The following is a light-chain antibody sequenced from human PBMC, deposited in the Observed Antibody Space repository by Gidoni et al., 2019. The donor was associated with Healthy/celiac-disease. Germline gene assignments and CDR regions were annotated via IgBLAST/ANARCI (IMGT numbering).Light chain of an antibody. J-gene: IGLJ2*01. CDR3: QSYDSSNHGV. V-gene: IGLV6-57*04. CDR2: EDN. Sequence: HSVSESPGKTVTISCTRSSGSIASNYVQWYQQRPGSAPTTVIYEDNQRPSGVPDRFSGSIDSSSNSASLTISGLKTEDEADYYCQSYDSSNHGVFGGGXKLTVL. CDR1: SGSIASNY.